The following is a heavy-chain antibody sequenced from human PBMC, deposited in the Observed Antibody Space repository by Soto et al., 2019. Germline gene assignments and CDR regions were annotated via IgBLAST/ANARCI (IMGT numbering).Heavy chain of an antibody. CDR3: ARDPPPPDY. Sequence: QVQLVQSGAEVKKPGASVKVSCKASGYTFASYAISWMRQAPGQGLEWMGWISAYNGNTNYAQKLQGRVTMTTDTPTSTAYMELRRLRSDDTAVYYCARDPPPPDYWGQGTPVTVSS. J-gene: IGHJ4*02. V-gene: IGHV1-18*01. CDR2: ISAYNGNT. CDR1: GYTFASYA.